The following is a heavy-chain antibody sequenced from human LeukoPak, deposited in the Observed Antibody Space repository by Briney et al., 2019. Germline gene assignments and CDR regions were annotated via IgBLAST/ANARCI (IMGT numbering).Heavy chain of an antibody. J-gene: IGHJ2*01. CDR1: GGSFSGYY. CDR3: ARVLEGSSGQHWYFDL. D-gene: IGHD6-19*01. Sequence: SETLSLTCAVYGGSFSGYYWSWIRQPPGKGLEWIGEINHSGSTNYNPSLKSRVTISVDPSKNQFSLRLSSVTAADTAVYYCARVLEGSSGQHWYFDLWGRGTLVTVSS. CDR2: INHSGST. V-gene: IGHV4-34*01.